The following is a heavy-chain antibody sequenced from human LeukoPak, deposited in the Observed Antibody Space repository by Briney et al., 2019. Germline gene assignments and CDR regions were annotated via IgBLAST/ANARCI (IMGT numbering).Heavy chain of an antibody. CDR1: GGSISRSNYY. CDR3: ASDISDRRFFY. J-gene: IGHJ4*02. Sequence: SETLSLTCTVSGGSISRSNYYWAWIRQPPGMGLEWIGSIYYSGRTYYHPSLKSRVTISVDASKNQFSLKLRSVTAADTAVYYCASDISDRRFFYWGQGTLVTVSS. V-gene: IGHV4-39*01. CDR2: IYYSGRT. D-gene: IGHD3-22*01.